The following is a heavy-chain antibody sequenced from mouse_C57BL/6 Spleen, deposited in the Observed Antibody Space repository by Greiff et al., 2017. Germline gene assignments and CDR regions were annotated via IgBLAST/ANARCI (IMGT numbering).Heavy chain of an antibody. V-gene: IGHV1-64*01. CDR2: IHPNSGST. D-gene: IGHD1-1*01. CDR3: ARNYGSSLYAMDY. J-gene: IGHJ4*01. CDR1: GYTFTSYW. Sequence: QVQLQQPGAELVKPGASVKLSCKASGYTFTSYWMHWVKQRPGQGLEWIGMIHPNSGSTNYNEKFKSKATLTVGKSSSTAYMQLSSLTSEDSAVYLCARNYGSSLYAMDYWGQGTSVTVSS.